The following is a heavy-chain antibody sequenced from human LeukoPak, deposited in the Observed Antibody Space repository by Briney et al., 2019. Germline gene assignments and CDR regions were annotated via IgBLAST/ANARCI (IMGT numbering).Heavy chain of an antibody. CDR1: GGSISSGGYY. CDR3: ASSPNGSGSYFDY. D-gene: IGHD3-10*01. J-gene: IGHJ4*02. CDR2: IYYSGST. V-gene: IGHV4-31*03. Sequence: SQTLSLTCTVSGGSISSGGYYWSWIRQHPGKGLEWIGYIYYSGSTYYNPSLKSRVTISVDTSKNQFSLKLSSVTAADTAVYYCASSPNGSGSYFDYWGQGTLVTVSS.